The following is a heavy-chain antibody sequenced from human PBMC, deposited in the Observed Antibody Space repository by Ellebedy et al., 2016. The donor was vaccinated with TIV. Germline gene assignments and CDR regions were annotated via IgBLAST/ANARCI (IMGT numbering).Heavy chain of an antibody. CDR2: IHNDGNT. V-gene: IGHV3-53*01. J-gene: IGHJ3*01. CDR1: DFTVSNNY. D-gene: IGHD3-10*01. Sequence: GESLKISCAASDFTVSNNYMTWARQAPGKGLEWVSNIHNDGNTYYADSVRGRFTMSRDNSKNTLFLQMNSLRAEDTDVYYCATFRRAYDVWGQGTMVTVSS. CDR3: ATFRRAYDV.